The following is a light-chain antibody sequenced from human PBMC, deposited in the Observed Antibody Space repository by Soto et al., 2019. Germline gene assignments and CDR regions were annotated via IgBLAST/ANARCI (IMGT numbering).Light chain of an antibody. J-gene: IGKJ5*01. CDR1: QSVSSSY. Sequence: EIVLTQSPGTLSLSPGERATLSCRASQSVSSSYLAWYHQKPGQAPRLLIYATSGRATGIPDRFSGSGSGTDFTLTISRLEPEDFAVYYCQQYDASHITFGQGTRLEIK. CDR2: ATS. V-gene: IGKV3-20*01. CDR3: QQYDASHIT.